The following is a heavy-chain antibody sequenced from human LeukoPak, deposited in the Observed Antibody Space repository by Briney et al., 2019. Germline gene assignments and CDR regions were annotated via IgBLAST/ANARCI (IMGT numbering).Heavy chain of an antibody. CDR2: IYASGST. D-gene: IGHD2-2*01. J-gene: IGHJ6*04. Sequence: SQTLSLTCTVSGGSNSSGSYYWSWIRQPAGKGLEWIGRIYASGSTNYNPSLKSRVTISVDTSKNQFSLKLSSVTAADTAVYYCARVSVVVPAAMVDVWGKGTTVTVSS. CDR1: GGSNSSGSYY. V-gene: IGHV4-61*02. CDR3: ARVSVVVPAAMVDV.